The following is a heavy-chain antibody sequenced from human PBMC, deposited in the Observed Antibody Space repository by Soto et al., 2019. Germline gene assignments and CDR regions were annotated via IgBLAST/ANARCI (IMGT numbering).Heavy chain of an antibody. CDR1: GFTFSDYY. V-gene: IGHV3-11*01. CDR2: ISSSGSTI. CDR3: ARDHVVPAAMGYYMDV. D-gene: IGHD2-2*01. J-gene: IGHJ6*03. Sequence: GGSLRLSCAASGFTFSDYYMSWIRQAPGKGLEWVSYISSSGSTIYYADSVKGRFTISRDNAKNSLYLQMNSLRAEDTAVYYCARDHVVPAAMGYYMDVWGKGTTVTVSS.